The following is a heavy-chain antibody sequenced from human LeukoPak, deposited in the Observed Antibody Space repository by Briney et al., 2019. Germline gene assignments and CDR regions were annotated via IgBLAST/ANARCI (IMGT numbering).Heavy chain of an antibody. D-gene: IGHD3-22*01. CDR2: ISGSGGST. Sequence: PGGSLRLSCAASGFTFSSYAMSWVRQAPGKGLEWVSAISGSGGSTYYADSVKGRFTISRDISKNTLYLQMNSLRAEDTAVYYCAKVGYYYDSSGYYYVLDYWGQGTLVTVSS. CDR3: AKVGYYYDSSGYYYVLDY. V-gene: IGHV3-23*01. J-gene: IGHJ4*02. CDR1: GFTFSSYA.